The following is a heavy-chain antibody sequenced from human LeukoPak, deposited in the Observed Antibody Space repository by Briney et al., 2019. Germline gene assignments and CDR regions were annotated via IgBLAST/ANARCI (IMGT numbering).Heavy chain of an antibody. Sequence: SETLSLTCTVSGGSISSYYWSWIRQPPGKGLEWIGYIYYSGSTNYNPSLKCRVTISVDTSKNQFSLKLSSVTAADTAVYYCAREPHRVVPDYPTHNAFDIWGQGTMVTVSS. J-gene: IGHJ3*02. V-gene: IGHV4-59*01. D-gene: IGHD2-2*01. CDR2: IYYSGST. CDR1: GGSISSYY. CDR3: AREPHRVVPDYPTHNAFDI.